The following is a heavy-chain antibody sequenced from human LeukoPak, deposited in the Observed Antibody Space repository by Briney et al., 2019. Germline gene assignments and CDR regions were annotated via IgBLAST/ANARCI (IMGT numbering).Heavy chain of an antibody. J-gene: IGHJ4*02. V-gene: IGHV1-2*02. CDR2: IYPYSGDT. CDR1: GYTFTGYY. Sequence: ASVKVSCKASGYTFTGYYIHWVRQAPGQGLEWMGWIYPYSGDTNYAQNFQGRVTMTRDTSISTAYMELSRLTSDDTAVYYCARWGPSGSDPFDYWGQGTLVTVSS. D-gene: IGHD6-6*01. CDR3: ARWGPSGSDPFDY.